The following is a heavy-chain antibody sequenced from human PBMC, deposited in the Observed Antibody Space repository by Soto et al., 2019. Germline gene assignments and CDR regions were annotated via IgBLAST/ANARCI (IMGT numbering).Heavy chain of an antibody. D-gene: IGHD2-15*01. CDR3: ARDRYCSGGSCYSGSYYYYGMDV. CDR2: ISAYNGNT. CDR1: GYTFTSYG. V-gene: IGHV1-18*04. Sequence: RASVKVSCKASGYTFTSYGISWVRQAPGQGLEWMGWISAYNGNTNYAQKLQGRVTMTTDTSTSTAYMELRSLRSDDTAVYYCARDRYCSGGSCYSGSYYYYGMDVWGQGTTVTVSS. J-gene: IGHJ6*02.